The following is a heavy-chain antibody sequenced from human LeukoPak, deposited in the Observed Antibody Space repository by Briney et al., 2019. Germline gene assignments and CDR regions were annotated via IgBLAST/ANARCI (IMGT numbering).Heavy chain of an antibody. CDR3: ARDYYDSSGYTYYYYGMDV. J-gene: IGHJ6*02. CDR2: IYSGGST. V-gene: IGHV3-53*01. Sequence: PGGSLRLSCAASGFTVSSNYMSWVRQAPGKGLEWVSVIYSGGSTYYADSVKGRFTISRDNSKNTLYLQMNSLRAEDTAVYYCARDYYDSSGYTYYYYGMDVWGQGTTVTVSS. D-gene: IGHD3-22*01. CDR1: GFTVSSNY.